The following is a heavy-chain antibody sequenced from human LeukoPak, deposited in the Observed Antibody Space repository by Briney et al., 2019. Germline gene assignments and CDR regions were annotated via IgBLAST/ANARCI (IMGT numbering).Heavy chain of an antibody. Sequence: ASETLSLTCTVSGGSISSYYWSWIRQPPGKGLEWIGYIYYSGSTNYNPSLKSRVTISVDTSKNQFSLKLSSVTAADTAVYYCARDRTTYYDFWSGYKGAFDIWGQGTMVTVSS. CDR3: ARDRTTYYDFWSGYKGAFDI. V-gene: IGHV4-59*01. CDR2: IYYSGST. CDR1: GGSISSYY. J-gene: IGHJ3*02. D-gene: IGHD3-3*01.